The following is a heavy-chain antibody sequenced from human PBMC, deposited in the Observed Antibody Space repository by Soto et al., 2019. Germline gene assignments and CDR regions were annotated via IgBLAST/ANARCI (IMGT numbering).Heavy chain of an antibody. V-gene: IGHV3-53*01. CDR1: GFTVSSNY. CDR3: ARVNPPYR. Sequence: GGSLRLSCAASGFTVSSNYMSWVRQAPGKGLEWISFIYSGGATHYVDSVKGRFTISRDNSKNTVYLQMNSLRTEDTAIYYCARVNPPYRWGQGTLVT. J-gene: IGHJ4*02. CDR2: IYSGGAT.